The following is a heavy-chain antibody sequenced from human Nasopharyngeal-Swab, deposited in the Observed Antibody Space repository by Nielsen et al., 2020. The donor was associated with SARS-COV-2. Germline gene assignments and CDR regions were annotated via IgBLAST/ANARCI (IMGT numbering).Heavy chain of an antibody. Sequence: GESLKISCAASGFTFSSYGMHWVRQAPGKGLEWVSAISGSGGSTYYADSVKGRFTISRDNSKNTLYLQMNSLRAEDTAVYYCAKVPAAIAYYYYYYMDVWGKGTTVTVSS. CDR3: AKVPAAIAYYYYYYMDV. V-gene: IGHV3-23*01. D-gene: IGHD2-2*01. J-gene: IGHJ6*03. CDR1: GFTFSSYG. CDR2: ISGSGGST.